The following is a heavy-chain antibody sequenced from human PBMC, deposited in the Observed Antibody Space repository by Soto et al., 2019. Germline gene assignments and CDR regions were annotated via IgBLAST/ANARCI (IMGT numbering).Heavy chain of an antibody. CDR3: ASIDRNFDY. Sequence: GGSLRLSCAASGFTFSSYSMNWVRQAPGKGLEWVSYISSSSSTIYYADSVKGRFTISRDNAKNSLYLQMNSLRAEDTAVYYCASIDRNFDYWGQGTLVTVSS. D-gene: IGHD1-26*01. V-gene: IGHV3-48*01. J-gene: IGHJ4*02. CDR1: GFTFSSYS. CDR2: ISSSSSTI.